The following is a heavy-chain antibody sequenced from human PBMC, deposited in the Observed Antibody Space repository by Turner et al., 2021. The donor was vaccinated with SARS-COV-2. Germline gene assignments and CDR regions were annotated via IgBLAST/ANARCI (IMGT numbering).Heavy chain of an antibody. D-gene: IGHD1-26*01. V-gene: IGHV1-69*01. CDR1: GGTFSSYA. J-gene: IGHJ6*02. CDR3: ARVYSGSYYGGYYYYGMDV. Sequence: QVQLVQSGAEVKKPGSSVKVSCKASGGTFSSYALSWVRQAPGQGLEWMGGIIPIFGTTNYAQKFQARVTITADESTSTAYMELSSLRSEDTAVYYCARVYSGSYYGGYYYYGMDVWGQGTTVTVSS. CDR2: IIPIFGTT.